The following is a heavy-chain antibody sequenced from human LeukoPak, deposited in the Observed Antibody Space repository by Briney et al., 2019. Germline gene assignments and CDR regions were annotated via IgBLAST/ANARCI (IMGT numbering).Heavy chain of an antibody. Sequence: ASVKVSCKASGYTFIGYYVHWVRQAPGQGLQWMGWINPNSGATHYSQKFQGRVTMTRDTSISTGHMELTRLTSDDTAVYYCARDLAVVGTNPEAFDFWGQGTMVAVSS. D-gene: IGHD1-26*01. V-gene: IGHV1-2*02. CDR1: GYTFIGYY. CDR2: INPNSGAT. J-gene: IGHJ3*01. CDR3: ARDLAVVGTNPEAFDF.